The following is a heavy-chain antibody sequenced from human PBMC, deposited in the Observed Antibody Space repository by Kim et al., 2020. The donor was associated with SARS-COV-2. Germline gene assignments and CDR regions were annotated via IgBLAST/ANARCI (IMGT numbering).Heavy chain of an antibody. D-gene: IGHD3-3*01. CDR2: VTGSGGTT. V-gene: IGHV3-23*01. Sequence: GGSLRLSCAASGFTFSSYVMSWVRQAPGKGLEWVSAVTGSGGTTYYADSVKGRFTISRDNSKNTLYLQMNGLRAEDTAIYYCAKDVSHITIFGVITRGGMDVWGQGTTVTVSS. CDR3: AKDVSHITIFGVITRGGMDV. J-gene: IGHJ6*02. CDR1: GFTFSSYV.